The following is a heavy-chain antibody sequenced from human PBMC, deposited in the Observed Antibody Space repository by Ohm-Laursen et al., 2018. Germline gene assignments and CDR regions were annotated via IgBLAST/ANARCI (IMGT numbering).Heavy chain of an antibody. CDR1: GGSFSGYD. V-gene: IGHV4-31*11. CDR3: ARDPAAGSEIDY. D-gene: IGHD6-13*01. CDR2: IYYSGST. Sequence: TLSLTCAVYGGSFSGYDWSWIRQHPGKGLEWIGYIYYSGSTSYNPSLKSRVTISVDTSKNQFSLRLRSVTAADTAVYYCARDPAAGSEIDYWGQGTLVAVSS. J-gene: IGHJ4*02.